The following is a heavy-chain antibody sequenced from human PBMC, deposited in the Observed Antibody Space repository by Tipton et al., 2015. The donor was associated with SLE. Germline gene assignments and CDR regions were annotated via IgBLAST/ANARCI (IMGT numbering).Heavy chain of an antibody. CDR1: SGPLTVFY. Sequence: TLSLTCEVSSGPLTVFYYHWIRQSPGKGLEWIGEINTRRRRTYNPSLGSRVTMSIDTSKNQLSLQLASVTAADTAVYYCARLGYSSPDYWGQGTLVTVSS. V-gene: IGHV4-34*01. J-gene: IGHJ4*02. D-gene: IGHD6-13*01. CDR3: ARLGYSSPDY. CDR2: INTRRRR.